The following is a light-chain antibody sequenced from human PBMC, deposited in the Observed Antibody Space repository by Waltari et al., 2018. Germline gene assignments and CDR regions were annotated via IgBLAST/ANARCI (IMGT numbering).Light chain of an antibody. CDR3: QQCYSFPYT. Sequence: DIVMPQSSASLAVSLGAGATINGNSTESVLSSANNKNYLGWYQQKPGQPPNLLISWASTRESGVPDRFSGSGSGTDFTLTISSLQAEDVAVYYCQQCYSFPYTFGQGTKLEIK. CDR2: WAS. V-gene: IGKV4-1*01. CDR1: ESVLSSANNKNY. J-gene: IGKJ2*01.